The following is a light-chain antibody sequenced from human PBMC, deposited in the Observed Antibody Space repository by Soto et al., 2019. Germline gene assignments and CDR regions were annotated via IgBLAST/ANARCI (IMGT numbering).Light chain of an antibody. CDR3: AAWDDDLHVWL. V-gene: IGLV1-44*01. Sequence: QSVLTQPPSVSVTPGQGVTLSCSGGDSNIGSTAVNWYQQVPGTAPKLLIYSSNQRPSGVPDRISDSKSGTSASLAISGLQSEDEADYYCAAWDDDLHVWLFGGGTKLTVL. J-gene: IGLJ2*01. CDR2: SSN. CDR1: DSNIGSTA.